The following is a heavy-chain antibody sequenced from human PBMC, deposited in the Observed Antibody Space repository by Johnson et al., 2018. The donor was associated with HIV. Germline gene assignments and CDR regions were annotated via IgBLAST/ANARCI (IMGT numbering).Heavy chain of an antibody. CDR2: IKQDGSEK. Sequence: VQLVESGGGLVQPGGSLRLSCAASGFTFSSYWMSWVRQAPGNGLEWVANIKQDGSEKYYRDSVKGRFTISRDNSNNTLYLQMNSLRTEDSGVYYCAKAYCPGCDAFEIWGQGTMVTVSS. CDR1: GFTFSSYW. CDR3: AKAYCPGCDAFEI. D-gene: IGHD2-21*01. J-gene: IGHJ3*02. V-gene: IGHV3-7*04.